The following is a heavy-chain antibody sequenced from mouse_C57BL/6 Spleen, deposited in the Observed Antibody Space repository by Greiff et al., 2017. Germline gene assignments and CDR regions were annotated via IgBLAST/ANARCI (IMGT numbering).Heavy chain of an antibody. V-gene: IGHV1-82*01. CDR3: TRDYYYFDY. J-gene: IGHJ2*01. Sequence: VQLQQSGPELVKPGASVKISCKASGYAFSSSCMNWVKQRPGKGLEWIGRIYPGDGDTNYNGKFKGKATLTADKSSSTAYMQLSSLTSEDSAVYFGTRDYYYFDYWGQGTTLTVSS. CDR2: IYPGDGDT. CDR1: GYAFSSSC. D-gene: IGHD1-1*01.